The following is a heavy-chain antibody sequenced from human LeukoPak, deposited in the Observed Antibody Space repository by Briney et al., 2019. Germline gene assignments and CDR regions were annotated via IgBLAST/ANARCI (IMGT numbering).Heavy chain of an antibody. CDR2: IYYSGST. J-gene: IGHJ4*02. V-gene: IGHV4-39*01. CDR3: AGIAVAGNVDY. CDR1: GGSISSSSYY. Sequence: SETLSLTCTVSGGSISSSSYYWGWIRQPPGKGLEWIGSIYYSGSTYYNPSLKSRVTISVDTSKNQFSLKLSSVTAADTAVYYCAGIAVAGNVDYWGQGTLVTVSS. D-gene: IGHD6-19*01.